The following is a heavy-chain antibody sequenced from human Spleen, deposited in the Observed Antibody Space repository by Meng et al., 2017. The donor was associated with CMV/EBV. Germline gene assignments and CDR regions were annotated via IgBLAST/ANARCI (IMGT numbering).Heavy chain of an antibody. D-gene: IGHD3-3*01. Sequence: GGSLRLSCAASGFTFSSYWMHWVRQAPGKGLVWVSRINSDGSRTSYADSVKGRFTISRDNAKNTLYLQMNSLRAEDTAVYYCARPYWSGYYTSGHGMDVWGQGTTVTVSS. J-gene: IGHJ6*02. CDR1: GFTFSSYW. CDR2: INSDGSRT. CDR3: ARPYWSGYYTSGHGMDV. V-gene: IGHV3-74*01.